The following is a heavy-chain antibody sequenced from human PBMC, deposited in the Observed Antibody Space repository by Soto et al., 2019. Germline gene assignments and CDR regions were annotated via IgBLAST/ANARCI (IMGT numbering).Heavy chain of an antibody. Sequence: GESLKISCAASGFTFSSYAMSWVRQAPGKGLEWVSAISGSGGSTYYADSVKGRFTISRDNSKNTLYLQMNSLRAEDTAVYYCAKDHEVAAAGTPYTFDYWGQGTLVTVSS. CDR3: AKDHEVAAAGTPYTFDY. J-gene: IGHJ4*02. V-gene: IGHV3-23*01. CDR1: GFTFSSYA. D-gene: IGHD6-13*01. CDR2: ISGSGGST.